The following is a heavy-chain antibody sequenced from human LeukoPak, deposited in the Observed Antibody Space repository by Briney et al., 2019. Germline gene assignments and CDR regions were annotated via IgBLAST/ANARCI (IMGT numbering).Heavy chain of an antibody. V-gene: IGHV4-31*03. CDR2: IYYSGST. J-gene: IGHJ4*02. CDR3: ARDSDGWYWAFDF. CDR1: GGSISSGGYY. Sequence: TLSLTCPVSGGSISSGGYYWSWIRQHPGKGLEWIGYIYYSGSTYYNPSLKSRVTISVDTSKNQFSLKLSSVTAADTAVYYCARDSDGWYWAFDFWGQGTPVTVSS. D-gene: IGHD6-19*01.